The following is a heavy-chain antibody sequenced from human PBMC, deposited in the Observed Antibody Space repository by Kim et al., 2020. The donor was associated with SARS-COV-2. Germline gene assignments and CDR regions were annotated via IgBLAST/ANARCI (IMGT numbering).Heavy chain of an antibody. Sequence: YSPSSQGHVGISADKSISTAYLQWSSLKASDTAMYYCARHPRGTEDWFDPWGQGTLVTVSS. CDR3: ARHPRGTEDWFDP. D-gene: IGHD3-10*01. J-gene: IGHJ5*02. V-gene: IGHV5-10-1*01.